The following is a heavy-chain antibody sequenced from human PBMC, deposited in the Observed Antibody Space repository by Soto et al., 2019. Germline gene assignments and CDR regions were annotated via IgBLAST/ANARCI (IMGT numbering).Heavy chain of an antibody. CDR1: GGSIRSRNW. Sequence: QVQLQESGPGLVKPSGTLSLTCGVSGGSIRSRNWWSWVRQPAGKGLEWIGEIYHSGSTNYNPSLKSRVTISVDKSKNQFSLKLSSVTAADTAVYYCAREGVDYGGNPRSFDYWGQGTLVTVSS. J-gene: IGHJ4*02. D-gene: IGHD4-17*01. CDR2: IYHSGST. V-gene: IGHV4-4*02. CDR3: AREGVDYGGNPRSFDY.